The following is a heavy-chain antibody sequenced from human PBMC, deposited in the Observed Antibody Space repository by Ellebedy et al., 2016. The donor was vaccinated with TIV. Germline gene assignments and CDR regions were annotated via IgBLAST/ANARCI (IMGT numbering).Heavy chain of an antibody. D-gene: IGHD1-7*01. CDR2: MNANSSNT. CDR3: ARGRREAGTTFVDY. J-gene: IGHJ4*02. V-gene: IGHV1-8*01. CDR1: GYTFTSYD. Sequence: ASVKVSXKASGYTFTSYDINWVRQATGQGLEWMGLMNANSSNTGYAQKFQDRVTMTRNISISTAYMEVNSLRSDDTAVYYCARGRREAGTTFVDYWGQGTLVTVSS.